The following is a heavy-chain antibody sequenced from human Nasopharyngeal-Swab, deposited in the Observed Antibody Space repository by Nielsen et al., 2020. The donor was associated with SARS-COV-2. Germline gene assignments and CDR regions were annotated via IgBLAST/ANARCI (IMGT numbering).Heavy chain of an antibody. CDR3: ARDESGDYLGLPLDH. CDR2: IFFSGTT. Sequence: SETLSLTCVVSGASISSRTNYWGWIRQSPGKGLDWIGTIFFSGTTYNPSLKSRVTMSVDTSKNQFSLKLTSVTAADTAVYYCARDESGDYLGLPLDHWGQGTLVTVSS. CDR1: GASISSRTNY. D-gene: IGHD4-17*01. J-gene: IGHJ4*02. V-gene: IGHV4-39*07.